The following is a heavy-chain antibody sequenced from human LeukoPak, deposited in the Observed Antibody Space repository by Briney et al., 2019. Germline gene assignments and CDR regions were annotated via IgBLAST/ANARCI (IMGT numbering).Heavy chain of an antibody. CDR3: ARDVLR. Sequence: GGSLRLSCAVSGFTFSSYSMNWVRQAPGKGLEWVSYISSSSSTIYYADSVKGRFTISRDNSKNALYLQMNSLRVEDTAMYYCARDVLRGGQGTLVTVSS. D-gene: IGHD3-10*02. J-gene: IGHJ4*02. CDR1: GFTFSSYS. V-gene: IGHV3-48*01. CDR2: ISSSSSTI.